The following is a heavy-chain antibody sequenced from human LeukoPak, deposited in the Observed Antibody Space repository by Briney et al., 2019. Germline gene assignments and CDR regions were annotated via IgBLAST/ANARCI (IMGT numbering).Heavy chain of an antibody. CDR2: ISSSGSTI. J-gene: IGHJ4*02. V-gene: IGHV3-11*01. CDR1: GFTFSDYY. Sequence: GGSLRLSCAASGFTFSDYYMSWTRQAPGKGLEWVSYISSSGSTIYYADSVKGRFTISRDNAKNSLYLQMNSLRAEDTAVYYCAREPPYYYDSSGSLDYWGQGTLVTVSS. CDR3: AREPPYYYDSSGSLDY. D-gene: IGHD3-22*01.